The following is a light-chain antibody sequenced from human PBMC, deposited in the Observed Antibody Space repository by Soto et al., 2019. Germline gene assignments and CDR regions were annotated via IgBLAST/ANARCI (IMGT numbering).Light chain of an antibody. CDR3: ATWDDSLIAL. V-gene: IGLV1-44*01. CDR1: NSNIGRNT. Sequence: QSVLTQPPSASGTPGQRVTMSCTGSNSNIGRNTVNWYQQLPGTAPKLLIHSNNQRPSGVPDRFSGSTSGTSASLAISGLQSEDEADYYCATWDDSLIALFGGGTQLTVL. CDR2: SNN. J-gene: IGLJ3*02.